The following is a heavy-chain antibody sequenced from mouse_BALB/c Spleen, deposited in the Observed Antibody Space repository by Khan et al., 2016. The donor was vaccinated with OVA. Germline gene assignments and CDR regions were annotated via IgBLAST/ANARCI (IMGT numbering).Heavy chain of an antibody. J-gene: IGHJ2*01. CDR3: ARVYGSDFDY. CDR2: INPHIGET. D-gene: IGHD1-1*01. Sequence: VQLQQSGPELVKPGASVKISCKASGYSFTGYFIHWVMQSHGKSLEWIGRINPHIGETFYNQKFRGKATLTVDESSSTAHLELRSLAYADSAVYFCARVYGSDFDYWGQGTTLTVSS. V-gene: IGHV1-20*02. CDR1: GYSFTGYF.